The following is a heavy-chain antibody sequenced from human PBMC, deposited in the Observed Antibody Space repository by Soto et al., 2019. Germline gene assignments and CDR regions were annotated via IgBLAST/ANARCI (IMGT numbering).Heavy chain of an antibody. J-gene: IGHJ1*01. V-gene: IGHV3-21*04. CDR3: ARGAPGRDGYNLDFQH. D-gene: IGHD5-12*01. CDR2: ISSSGSFR. CDR1: GFTFSTYA. Sequence: GGSLRLSCAASGFTFSTYAMNWVRQAPGKGLEWVSSISSSGSFRYYADSVKGRFTISRDNAKNSLYLQMNSLRAQDTAVYYCARGAPGRDGYNLDFQHWGQGTLVTVS.